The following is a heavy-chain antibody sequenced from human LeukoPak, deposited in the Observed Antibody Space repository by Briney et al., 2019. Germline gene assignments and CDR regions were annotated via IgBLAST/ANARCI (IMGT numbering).Heavy chain of an antibody. CDR3: ARDFYYDSSGSPDY. CDR1: GFTFSSYA. Sequence: GGSLRLSCAASGFTFSSYAMHWVRQAPGKGLEYVSAISSNGGSTYYANSVKGRFTISRDNSKNTLYLQMGSLRAEDMAVYYCARDFYYDSSGSPDYWGQGTLVTVSS. V-gene: IGHV3-64*01. J-gene: IGHJ4*02. D-gene: IGHD3-22*01. CDR2: ISSNGGST.